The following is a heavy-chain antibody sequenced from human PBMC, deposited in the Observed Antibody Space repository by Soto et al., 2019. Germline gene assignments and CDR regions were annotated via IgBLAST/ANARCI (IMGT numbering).Heavy chain of an antibody. V-gene: IGHV4-31*03. Sequence: TLSLTCTVSGGSISSGGYYWSWIRQHPGKGLEWIGYIYYSGSTYYNPSLKSRVTISVDTSKNQFSLKLSSVTAADTAVYYCSRGPLAVAGAIFDYGGQETLVTVSS. CDR2: IYYSGST. D-gene: IGHD6-19*01. CDR1: GGSISSGGYY. J-gene: IGHJ4*02. CDR3: SRGPLAVAGAIFDY.